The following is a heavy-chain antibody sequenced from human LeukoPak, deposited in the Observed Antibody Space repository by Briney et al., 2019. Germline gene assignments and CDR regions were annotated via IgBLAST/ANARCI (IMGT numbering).Heavy chain of an antibody. V-gene: IGHV4-39*07. CDR3: ARGPESMVLLYFDY. D-gene: IGHD3-10*01. J-gene: IGHJ4*02. Sequence: SETLSLTCTVSGGSISSSSYYWGWIRQPPGKGLEWIGSIYYSGSTYYNPSLKSRVTISVDTSKNQFSLKLSSVTAADTAVYYCARGPESMVLLYFDYWGQGTLVTVSS. CDR2: IYYSGST. CDR1: GGSISSSSYY.